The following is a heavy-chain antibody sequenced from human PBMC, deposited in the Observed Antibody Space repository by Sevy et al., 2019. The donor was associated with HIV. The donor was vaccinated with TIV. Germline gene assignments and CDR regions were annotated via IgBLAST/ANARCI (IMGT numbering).Heavy chain of an antibody. Sequence: GGSLRLSCAASGFTFSSHSMNWVRQTPGKGLEWISYISGTGNTIYYADSVKGRFTLSRDNAKNSQYLQLNRLRDEETANYDCARVPPYYDSNVSDFWGQGSLVTVSS. J-gene: IGHJ4*02. D-gene: IGHD3-22*01. CDR3: ARVPPYYDSNVSDF. CDR2: ISGTGNTI. CDR1: GFTFSSHS. V-gene: IGHV3-48*02.